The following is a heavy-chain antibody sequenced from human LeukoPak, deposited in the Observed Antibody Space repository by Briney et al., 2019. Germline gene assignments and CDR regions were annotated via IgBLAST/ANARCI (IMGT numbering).Heavy chain of an antibody. CDR1: GFTFSSYS. V-gene: IGHV3-30*02. CDR2: IRYDGSNK. D-gene: IGHD6-6*01. J-gene: IGHJ4*02. Sequence: GGSLRLSCAASGFTFSSYSMNWVRQAPGKGLEWVAFIRYDGSNKYYADSVKGRFTISRDNSKNTLYLQMNSLRAEDTAVYYCAKGPKIAAPHFDYWGQGTLVTVSS. CDR3: AKGPKIAAPHFDY.